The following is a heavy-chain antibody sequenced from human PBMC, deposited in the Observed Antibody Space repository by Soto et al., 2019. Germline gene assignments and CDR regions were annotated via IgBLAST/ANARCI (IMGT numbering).Heavy chain of an antibody. J-gene: IGHJ5*02. CDR1: GGSISSYY. V-gene: IGHV4-59*01. CDR2: IYYSGST. Sequence: SETLSLTCTVSGGSISSYYWSWIRQPPGKGLEWIGYIYYSGSTNYNPSLKSRVTISVDTSKNQFSLKLSSVTAADTAVYYCAREDEYYYDSSGSRFGFDPWGQGTLVTVSS. D-gene: IGHD3-22*01. CDR3: AREDEYYYDSSGSRFGFDP.